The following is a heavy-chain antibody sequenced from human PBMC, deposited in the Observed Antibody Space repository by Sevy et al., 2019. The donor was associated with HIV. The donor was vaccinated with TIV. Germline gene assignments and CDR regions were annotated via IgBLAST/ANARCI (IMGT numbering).Heavy chain of an antibody. V-gene: IGHV3-33*01. D-gene: IGHD1-1*01. J-gene: IGHJ4*02. Sequence: GGSLRLSCAASGFSFSSYGMHWVRQAPGKGLEWVALVWYDGSDKYYADSVKGGFTISRDNSKNTLYLQMNSLRVEDTAVYYCARDSGLQLFRYWGQGTLVTVSS. CDR3: ARDSGLQLFRY. CDR2: VWYDGSDK. CDR1: GFSFSSYG.